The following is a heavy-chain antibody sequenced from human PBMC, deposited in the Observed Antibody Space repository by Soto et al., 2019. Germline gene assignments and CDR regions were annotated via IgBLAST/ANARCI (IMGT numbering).Heavy chain of an antibody. J-gene: IGHJ6*02. CDR2: INPNSGGT. CDR1: GYTFTGYY. CDR3: ARDGRAAAGMTLGRNYYYYGMDV. D-gene: IGHD6-13*01. Sequence: ASVKVSCKASGYTFTGYYMHWVRQAPGQGLEWMGWINPNSGGTNYAQKFQGWVTMTRDTSISTAYMELSRLRSDDTAVYYCARDGRAAAGMTLGRNYYYYGMDVWGQGTTVTVSS. V-gene: IGHV1-2*04.